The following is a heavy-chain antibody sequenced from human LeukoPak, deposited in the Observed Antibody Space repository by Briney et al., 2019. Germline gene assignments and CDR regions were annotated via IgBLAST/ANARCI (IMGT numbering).Heavy chain of an antibody. J-gene: IGHJ6*03. Sequence: GGSLRLSCAASGFTFSSYGMSWVRRAPGKGLEWVSSISGSGGTTYYTDSVKGRFTISRDNSMKTLFLQMNSLRAEDTAVYYCAKASGYGDYGYYSYYIDVWGKGTTATISS. CDR3: AKASGYGDYGYYSYYIDV. CDR2: ISGSGGTT. V-gene: IGHV3-23*01. CDR1: GFTFSSYG. D-gene: IGHD4-17*01.